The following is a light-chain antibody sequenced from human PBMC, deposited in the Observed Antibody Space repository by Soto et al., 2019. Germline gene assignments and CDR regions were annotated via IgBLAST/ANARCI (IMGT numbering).Light chain of an antibody. CDR2: GAS. J-gene: IGKJ1*01. Sequence: EIVMTQSPATLSVSPGERATLSCRASQSVSSNLAWYQQEPGQAPRLLIFGASTRATGISARFSGSGSGTEFTLPISSLQSEDFAVYYCQQYNNGPWTFGQGTKVEI. CDR1: QSVSSN. CDR3: QQYNNGPWT. V-gene: IGKV3-15*01.